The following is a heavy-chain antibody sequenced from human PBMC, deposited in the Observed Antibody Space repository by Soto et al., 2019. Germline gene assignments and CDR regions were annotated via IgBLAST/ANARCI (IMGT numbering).Heavy chain of an antibody. J-gene: IGHJ6*02. V-gene: IGHV1-8*01. CDR2: MNPNSGNT. Sequence: QVQLVQSGAEVKKPGASVKVSCKASGYTFTSYDINWVRQATGQGLEWMGWMNPNSGNTGYAQKFQGRVTMTRNTSISTAYRELSSLRSEDTAVYYCARTTPNYGDYAHRYYYGMDVWGQGTTVTVSS. CDR3: ARTTPNYGDYAHRYYYGMDV. CDR1: GYTFTSYD. D-gene: IGHD4-17*01.